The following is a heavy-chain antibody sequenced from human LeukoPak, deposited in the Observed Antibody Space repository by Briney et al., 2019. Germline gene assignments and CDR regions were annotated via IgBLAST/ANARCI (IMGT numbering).Heavy chain of an antibody. J-gene: IGHJ4*02. D-gene: IGHD2-2*01. CDR2: VQSDGSYK. V-gene: IGHV3-30*02. CDR1: GFTFSSSA. CDR3: ATYCSGTTCHRDY. Sequence: GGSLRLSCAASGFTFSSSAMHWVRQAPGKGLECVAFVQSDGSYKHYSDSVKGRFTISRDNSKNTLYLEMNSLRVVDTGVYYCATYCSGTTCHRDYWGQGTLVTVSS.